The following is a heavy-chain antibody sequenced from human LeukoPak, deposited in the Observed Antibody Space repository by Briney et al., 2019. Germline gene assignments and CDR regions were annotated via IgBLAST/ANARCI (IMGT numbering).Heavy chain of an antibody. Sequence: ETLSLTCAVYGGSFSGYYWSWIRQPPGKGLEWVANIKEDGSEINYVDSVKGRFTISRDNAKNSLYLQMNSLRVDDTAVYYCARDRGYSTFDYWGQGTLVTVSS. CDR1: GGSFSGYY. J-gene: IGHJ4*02. D-gene: IGHD4-23*01. CDR2: IKEDGSEI. V-gene: IGHV3-7*01. CDR3: ARDRGYSTFDY.